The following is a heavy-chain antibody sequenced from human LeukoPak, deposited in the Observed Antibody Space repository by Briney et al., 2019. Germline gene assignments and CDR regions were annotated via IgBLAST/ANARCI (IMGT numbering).Heavy chain of an antibody. CDR3: AKVFVVVPAAPSAFDI. CDR2: ISGSGGST. D-gene: IGHD2-2*01. V-gene: IGHV3-23*01. J-gene: IGHJ3*02. Sequence: PGGSLRLSCAASGFTFSSYGMSWVRQAPGKGLEWVSAISGSGGSTYYADSVKGRFTISRDNSKNTLYLQMNSLRAEDTAVYYCAKVFVVVPAAPSAFDIWGQGTMVTVSS. CDR1: GFTFSSYG.